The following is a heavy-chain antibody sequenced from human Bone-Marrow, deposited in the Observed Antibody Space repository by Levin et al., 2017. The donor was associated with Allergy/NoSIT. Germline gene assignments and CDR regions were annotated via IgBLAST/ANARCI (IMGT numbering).Heavy chain of an antibody. Sequence: PGESLKISCAASGFTFSSYAMHWVRQAPGKGLEWVAVISYDGSNKYYADSVKGRFTISRDNSKNTLYLQMNSLRAEDTAVYYCARPGENYYYGSGEGYFQHWGQGTLVTVSS. V-gene: IGHV3-30-3*01. CDR2: ISYDGSNK. CDR3: ARPGENYYYGSGEGYFQH. CDR1: GFTFSSYA. D-gene: IGHD3-10*01. J-gene: IGHJ1*01.